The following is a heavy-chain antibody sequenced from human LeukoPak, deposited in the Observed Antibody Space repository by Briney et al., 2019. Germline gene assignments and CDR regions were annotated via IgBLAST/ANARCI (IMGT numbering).Heavy chain of an antibody. V-gene: IGHV6-1*01. D-gene: IGHD2-21*01. Sequence: SQTLSLTCAISGDSFSSNSAAWNWIRQSPSRGLEWLGRTYYRSKWPNDAVSVKSRITINPDTSKNQFSLQLNSVTPEDTAVYYCARGSAISVRTHDSWGQGTLVTVSS. J-gene: IGHJ5*01. CDR1: GDSFSSNSAA. CDR3: ARGSAISVRTHDS. CDR2: TYYRSKWPN.